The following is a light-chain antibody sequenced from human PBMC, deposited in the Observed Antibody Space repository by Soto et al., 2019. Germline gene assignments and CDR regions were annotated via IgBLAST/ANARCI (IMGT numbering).Light chain of an antibody. J-gene: IGKJ4*01. CDR3: QQRSAWPLT. Sequence: IGLTQSPATLSLSPGEGATLSCRASQSIGDYVAWFQQKPGQAPRLLIYDGSNRAVGIPARFSGSASGTDSTLTSSSLEPEDFAVYYCQQRSAWPLTFGGGTRVEI. CDR1: QSIGDY. V-gene: IGKV3-11*01. CDR2: DGS.